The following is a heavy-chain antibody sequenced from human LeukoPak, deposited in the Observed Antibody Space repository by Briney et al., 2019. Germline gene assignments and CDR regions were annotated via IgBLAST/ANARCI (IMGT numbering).Heavy chain of an antibody. CDR3: AKNGQSGFSFDP. V-gene: IGHV4-30-4*08. CDR2: IYYSGST. J-gene: IGHJ5*02. D-gene: IGHD1-26*01. CDR1: GGSISSGDYY. Sequence: SETLSLTCTVSGGSISSGDYYWSWVRQPPGKGLEWIGHIYYSGSTSYNPSLKSRVTISADSSKNQFSLKLSSVTAADTALYHCAKNGQSGFSFDPWGQGTQVTVSS.